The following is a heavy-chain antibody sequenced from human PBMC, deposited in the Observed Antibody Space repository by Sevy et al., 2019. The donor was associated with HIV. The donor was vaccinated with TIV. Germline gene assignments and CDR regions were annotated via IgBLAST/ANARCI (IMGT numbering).Heavy chain of an antibody. J-gene: IGHJ4*02. CDR2: ISYEGSNK. D-gene: IGHD3-10*01. CDR1: GFTFRNYA. CDR3: AREGQLWFVYYFDN. V-gene: IGHV3-30*09. Sequence: GGSLRLSCTASGFTFRNYAMNWVRQAPGKGLERVALISYEGSNKYYADSVRGRFAISRDNSKNTLYLQMNSLRPEDTAIYYCAREGQLWFVYYFDNWGQGTLVTVSS.